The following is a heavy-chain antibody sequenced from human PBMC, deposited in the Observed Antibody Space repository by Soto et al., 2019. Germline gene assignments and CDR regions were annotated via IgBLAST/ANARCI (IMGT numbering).Heavy chain of an antibody. D-gene: IGHD3-3*01. CDR2: MNPNSGNT. Sequence: ASVKVSCKASGYTFTSYDINWVRQATGQGLERMGWMNPNSGNTGYAQKFQGRVTMTRNTSISTAYMELSSLRSEDTAVYYCARALTYYDFWRVSPSNCFDPGGKEPLVPVSS. CDR3: ARALTYYDFWRVSPSNCFDP. CDR1: GYTFTSYD. V-gene: IGHV1-8*01. J-gene: IGHJ5*02.